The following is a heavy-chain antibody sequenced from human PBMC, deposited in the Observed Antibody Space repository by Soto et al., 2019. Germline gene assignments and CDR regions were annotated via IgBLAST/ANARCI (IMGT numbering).Heavy chain of an antibody. CDR1: GYTFTSYD. CDR2: ISTYNGNT. V-gene: IGHV1-18*01. CDR3: ARGFGVAATRWWFAP. Sequence: GASVKVSCKASGYTFTSYDISWVRQAPGQGLEWMGWISTYNGNTNYAQKLQGRVTMTTDTSTSTAYMELRSLRSDDTAVYYCARGFGVAATRWWFAPWGQGTLVTVSS. D-gene: IGHD2-15*01. J-gene: IGHJ5*02.